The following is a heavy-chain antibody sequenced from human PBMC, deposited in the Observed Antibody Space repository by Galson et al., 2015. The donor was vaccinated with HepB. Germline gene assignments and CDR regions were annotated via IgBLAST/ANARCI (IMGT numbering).Heavy chain of an antibody. CDR1: GFTFSDFG. CDR3: AKDSGNYGEPRFYYFYGIDV. V-gene: IGHV3-30*18. D-gene: IGHD3-10*01. J-gene: IGHJ6*02. Sequence: SLRLSCAVSGFTFSDFGRHWVRQAPGKGPEWLASVSNDGGSTNHAESVRGRFTLSRDNSKSTLYLQMNSLRSEDTAVYYCAKDSGNYGEPRFYYFYGIDVWGQGTTVTVSS. CDR2: VSNDGGST.